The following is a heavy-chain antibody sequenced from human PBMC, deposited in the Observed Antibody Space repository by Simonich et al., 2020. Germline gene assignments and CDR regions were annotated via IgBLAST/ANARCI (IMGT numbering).Heavy chain of an antibody. D-gene: IGHD2-2*01. J-gene: IGHJ3*02. V-gene: IGHV1-2*02. CDR3: ARDPVVPAAIRNAFDI. CDR2: TNPNRGAP. CDR1: GYTFTGYY. Sequence: QVQLVQSGAEVKKPGASVKVSCKASGYTFTGYYMHWVRQAPGQGLELMGVTNPNRGAPNCERKFPGRVTMTRETSISAAYMELSRLRSDDTAVYYCARDPVVPAAIRNAFDIWGQGTMVTVSS.